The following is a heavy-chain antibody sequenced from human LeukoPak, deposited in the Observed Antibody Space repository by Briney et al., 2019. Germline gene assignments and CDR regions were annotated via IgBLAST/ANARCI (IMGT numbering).Heavy chain of an antibody. D-gene: IGHD6-13*01. CDR3: ARGRNPHYSSSWYY. Sequence: PGGSLRVSCAASGFTFSSYAMHWVRQAPGKGLEWVAVISYDGSNKYYADSVKGRFTISRDNSKNTLYLQMNSLRAEDTAVYYCARGRNPHYSSSWYYWGQGTLVTVSS. J-gene: IGHJ4*02. CDR1: GFTFSSYA. V-gene: IGHV3-30*04. CDR2: ISYDGSNK.